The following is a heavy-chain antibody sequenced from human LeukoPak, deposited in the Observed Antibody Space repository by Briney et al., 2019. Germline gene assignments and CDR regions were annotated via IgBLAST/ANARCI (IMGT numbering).Heavy chain of an antibody. CDR2: ISGGGGVT. CDR1: GFTFSSYA. V-gene: IGHV3-23*01. CDR3: AKDPRVATIEIFDY. J-gene: IGHJ4*02. D-gene: IGHD5-12*01. Sequence: GGSLRLSCAASGFTFSSYAMSWVRQAPGKGLEWVSAISGGGGVTYYADSVMGRFTISRDNSKNTLYLQMNSLRAEDTAVYYCAKDPRVATIEIFDYWGQGTLVTVSS.